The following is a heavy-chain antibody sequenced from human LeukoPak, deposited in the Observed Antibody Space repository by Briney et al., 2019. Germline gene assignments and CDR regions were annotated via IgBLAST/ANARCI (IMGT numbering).Heavy chain of an antibody. CDR1: GFTFRSYE. CDR2: IYSSGSTT. Sequence: GGSLRLSCVASGFTFRSYEMNWVRQAPGKGLEWIAYIYSSGSTTYYADSVKGRFTVSRDKAKNSLYLQMNSLRVEDTAVYYCVRGGYGDYGRGSWGQGTLLTVSS. CDR3: VRGGYGDYGRGS. J-gene: IGHJ5*02. V-gene: IGHV3-48*03. D-gene: IGHD4-17*01.